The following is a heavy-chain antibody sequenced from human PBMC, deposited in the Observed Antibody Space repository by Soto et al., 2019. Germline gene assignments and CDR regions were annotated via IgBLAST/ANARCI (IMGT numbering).Heavy chain of an antibody. D-gene: IGHD5-18*01. CDR2: INQDGSEK. J-gene: IGHJ6*02. CDR1: GFTFRTYW. CDR3: ARDGSTSWYSYDYHSMDV. V-gene: IGHV3-7*05. Sequence: EVQLVESGGGLVQPGGSLRLSCGASGFTFRTYWLSWVRQVPGKGLEWVANINQDGSEKNYVDSVKGRFTISRDNATNSLYLQMRSLRAEATALYYCARDGSTSWYSYDYHSMDVWGQGTTVTVSS.